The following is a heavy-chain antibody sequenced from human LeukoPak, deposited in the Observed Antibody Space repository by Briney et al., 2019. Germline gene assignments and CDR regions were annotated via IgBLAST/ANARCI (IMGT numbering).Heavy chain of an antibody. Sequence: PSETLSLTCSVSGGSISTYYWTWIRQPPGKGLEWIGYIYYSGSTNYNPSLKSRVTISLDTSKNQFSLKLSSVTAADTAVYYCVSMDRATFDYWGQGTLVTVSS. CDR1: GGSISTYY. CDR2: IYYSGST. CDR3: VSMDRATFDY. V-gene: IGHV4-59*01. J-gene: IGHJ4*02. D-gene: IGHD5-24*01.